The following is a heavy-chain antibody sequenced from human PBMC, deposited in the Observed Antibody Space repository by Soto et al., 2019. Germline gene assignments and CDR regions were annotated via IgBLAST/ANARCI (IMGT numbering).Heavy chain of an antibody. D-gene: IGHD3-16*01. J-gene: IGHJ4*02. CDR1: GFTFSSYG. CDR3: ARGDYAGWDFDY. CDR2: ISGNCANT. V-gene: IGHV3-48*02. Sequence: PGGSLSLSCAASGFTFSSYGRNWVRHTPGKGLEWVSYISGNCANTYYPDSMQGRFTISRDNAKNSLYLQANSPRDEDTAVYYCARGDYAGWDFDYWGQGTLVTVSS.